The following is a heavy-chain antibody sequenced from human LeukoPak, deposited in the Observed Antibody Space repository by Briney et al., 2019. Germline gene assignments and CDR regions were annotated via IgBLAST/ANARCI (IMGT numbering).Heavy chain of an antibody. CDR2: IYTSGST. Sequence: SQTLSLTCTVSGGSISSGSYYWSWIRQRAGKGLEWIGRIYTSGSTNYNPSLKSRVTISVDTSKNQFSLKLSSVTAVDTAVYYCARGPLDYWGQGTLVTVSS. J-gene: IGHJ4*02. V-gene: IGHV4-61*02. CDR3: ARGPLDY. CDR1: GGSISSGSYY.